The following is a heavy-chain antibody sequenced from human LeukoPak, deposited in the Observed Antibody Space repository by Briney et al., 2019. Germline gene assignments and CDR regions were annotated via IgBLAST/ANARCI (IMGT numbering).Heavy chain of an antibody. Sequence: GGSLRLSCTASGFTFSSYGLNWVRQAPGKGLEWVSFIDTSGSYIYYGDSVKGRVTISRDNAKNSLYLQMNGLRAEDTAVYYCARDQEWELMAFDYWGQGTLVTVSS. D-gene: IGHD1-26*01. J-gene: IGHJ4*02. CDR3: ARDQEWELMAFDY. CDR1: GFTFSSYG. CDR2: IDTSGSYI. V-gene: IGHV3-21*01.